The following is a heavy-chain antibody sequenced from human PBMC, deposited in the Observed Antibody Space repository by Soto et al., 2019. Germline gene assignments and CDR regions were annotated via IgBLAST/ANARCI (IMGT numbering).Heavy chain of an antibody. CDR3: ARGRYGDY. V-gene: IGHV1-18*01. CDR1: GYTFTSYG. D-gene: IGHD1-1*01. CDR2: ISAHNGNT. Sequence: QVHLVQSGAEVKKPGASVKVSCKASGYTFTSYGITWVRQAPGQGLEWMGWISAHNGNTDYAQKLQGRVIVTRDTSTSTAYMELRSLRADDTSVYYCARGRYGDYWGQGALVTVAS. J-gene: IGHJ4*02.